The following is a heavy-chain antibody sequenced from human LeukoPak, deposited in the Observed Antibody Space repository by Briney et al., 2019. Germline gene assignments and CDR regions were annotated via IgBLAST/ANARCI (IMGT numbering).Heavy chain of an antibody. V-gene: IGHV1-69*13. D-gene: IGHD2-2*01. J-gene: IGHJ6*02. Sequence: SVKVSCKASGGTFSSYATSWVRQATGQGLEWMGGIIPIFGTANYAQKFQGRVTITADESTSTAYMELSSLRSEDTAVYYCAREQAAMVYYYYGMDVWGQGTTVTVSS. CDR3: AREQAAMVYYYYGMDV. CDR1: GGTFSSYA. CDR2: IIPIFGTA.